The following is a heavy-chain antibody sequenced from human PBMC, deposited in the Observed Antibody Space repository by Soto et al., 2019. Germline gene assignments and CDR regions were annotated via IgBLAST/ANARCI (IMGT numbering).Heavy chain of an antibody. V-gene: IGHV1-69*01. J-gene: IGHJ6*02. CDR1: GGTFGSSA. Sequence: QVQLVQSGAEVKKPGSSLKVSCKTTGGTFGSSAISWVRQAPGQGLEWLGGIIPIFGTANYAHQFQGRVAITGDEETPTAYMELSRLRSDDTAVYYCARVLSRAGLRGYYYGMDVWGQGTTVTVSS. CDR3: ARVLSRAGLRGYYYGMDV. CDR2: IIPIFGTA. D-gene: IGHD6-13*01.